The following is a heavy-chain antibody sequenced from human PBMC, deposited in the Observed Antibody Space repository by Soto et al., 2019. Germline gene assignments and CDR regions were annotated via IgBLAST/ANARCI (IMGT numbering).Heavy chain of an antibody. CDR1: GGSVSSGSYY. CDR2: IYYSGST. Sequence: SETLCLPCTVSGGSVSSGSYYWSWIRQPPGKGLEWIGYIYYSGSTNYNPSLKSRVTISVDTSKNQFSLKLSSVTAADTAVYYCARDVGALHYFDYWGQGTLVTVSS. D-gene: IGHD1-26*01. V-gene: IGHV4-61*01. J-gene: IGHJ4*02. CDR3: ARDVGALHYFDY.